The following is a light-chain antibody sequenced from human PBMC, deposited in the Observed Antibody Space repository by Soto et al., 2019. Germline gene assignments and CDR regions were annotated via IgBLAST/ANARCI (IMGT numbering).Light chain of an antibody. CDR1: QSVISNY. Sequence: EIVLTQSPGTLSLSPGERATLSCRASQSVISNYLAWYQQKPGQDPRLLIYAASSRATGIPDRFSGSGSGTDFTLTINRLEPEDFAVYYCQQYGSSPETFGQGTKLEIK. CDR2: AAS. V-gene: IGKV3-20*01. J-gene: IGKJ2*01. CDR3: QQYGSSPET.